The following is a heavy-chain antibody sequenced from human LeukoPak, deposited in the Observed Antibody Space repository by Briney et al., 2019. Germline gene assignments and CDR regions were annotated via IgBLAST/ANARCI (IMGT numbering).Heavy chain of an antibody. CDR2: IYYSGST. CDR1: GGSISSYY. D-gene: IGHD5-12*01. CDR3: ARSLVATMGYFDY. J-gene: IGHJ4*02. V-gene: IGHV4-59*01. Sequence: SETLSLTCTVSGGSISSYYWSWIRQRPGKGLEWIGYIYYSGSTNYNPSLKSRVTISVDTSKNQFSLKLSSVTAADTAVYYCARSLVATMGYFDYWGQGTLVTVSS.